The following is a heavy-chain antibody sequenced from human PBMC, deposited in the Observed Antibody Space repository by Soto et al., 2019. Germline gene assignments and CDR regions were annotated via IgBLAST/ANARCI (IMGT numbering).Heavy chain of an antibody. CDR2: MNPNSGNT. Sequence: ASVKVSCKASGYTFTSYDINWVRQATGQGLEWMGWMNPNSGNTGYAQKFQGRVTMTRNTSISTAYMELSSLRSEDTAVYYCARRTGGYSYGLSYYYYYMDVWGKGTTVTVSS. CDR3: ARRTGGYSYGLSYYYYYMDV. CDR1: GYTFTSYD. V-gene: IGHV1-8*01. D-gene: IGHD5-18*01. J-gene: IGHJ6*03.